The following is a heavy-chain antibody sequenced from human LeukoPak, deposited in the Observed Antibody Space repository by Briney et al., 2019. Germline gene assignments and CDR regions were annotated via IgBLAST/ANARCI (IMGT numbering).Heavy chain of an antibody. J-gene: IGHJ3*02. V-gene: IGHV4-59*01. CDR3: ARYRNEALFAFDI. D-gene: IGHD1-14*01. CDR1: GDSISNYY. Sequence: SETLSLTCSVSGDSISNYYWSWIRQSPGKGLEWIGHIYYSGSTNYNPSLKSRVSISVDTSKNQFSLKLSSVTAADTAMYYCARYRNEALFAFDIWGQGTMVTVSS. CDR2: IYYSGST.